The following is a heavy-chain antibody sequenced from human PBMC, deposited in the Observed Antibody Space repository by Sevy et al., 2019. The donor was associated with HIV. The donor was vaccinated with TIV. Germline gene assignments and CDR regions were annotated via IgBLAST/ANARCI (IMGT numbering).Heavy chain of an antibody. D-gene: IGHD3-16*01. CDR3: ASVSVTFGGEPYEYHSVMDV. Sequence: GGSLRLSCAASGFTFSSYDMHWVRQAPGKGLEWVAGISYDGKNKNYVDSVKGRFTISRDNSKNILYLQVNSLRAEETAVYHCASVSVTFGGEPYEYHSVMDVWGKGTTVTVSS. V-gene: IGHV3-30*03. CDR1: GFTFSSYD. J-gene: IGHJ6*03. CDR2: ISYDGKNK.